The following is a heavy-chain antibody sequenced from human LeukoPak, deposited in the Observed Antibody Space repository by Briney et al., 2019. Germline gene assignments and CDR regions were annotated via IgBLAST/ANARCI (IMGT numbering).Heavy chain of an antibody. J-gene: IGHJ5*02. CDR1: GHTFTTYY. D-gene: IGHD2-2*02. V-gene: IGHV1-46*01. Sequence: ASVKVSCKASGHTFTTYYVHLVRQAPGHGLEWMGVINPSGDGTNYPQRFQGRVTLTRDTSTSTVYMELSSLRSEDTAIYYCAKETPNTGWFDPWGQGTLATVSS. CDR3: AKETPNTGWFDP. CDR2: INPSGDGT.